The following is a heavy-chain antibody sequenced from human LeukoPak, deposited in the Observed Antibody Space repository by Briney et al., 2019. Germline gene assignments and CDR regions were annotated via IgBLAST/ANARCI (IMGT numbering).Heavy chain of an antibody. J-gene: IGHJ3*02. CDR1: GYTFTSHD. CDR2: TNPNSGYT. D-gene: IGHD3-22*01. CDR3: ARSVGVYYYDGDDAFDI. V-gene: IGHV1-8*03. Sequence: ASVKVSCKASGYTFTSHDINWVRQATGQGLEWMGWTNPNSGYTGYAQKFQGRVTISSDTSTTSAYMELSSLRSEDTAVYYCARSVGVYYYDGDDAFDIWGQGTMVTVSS.